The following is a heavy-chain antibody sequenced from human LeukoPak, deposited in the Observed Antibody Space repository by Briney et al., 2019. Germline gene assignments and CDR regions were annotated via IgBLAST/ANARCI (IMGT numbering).Heavy chain of an antibody. V-gene: IGHV1-69*05. CDR1: GGTFSSYA. Sequence: SVKVSCRASGGTFSSYAISWVRQAPGQGLEWMGGIIPIFGTANYAQKFQGRVTITTDESTSTAYMELSSLRSEDTAVYYCAKAVAGLQRAFDIWGQGTMVTVSS. CDR3: AKAVAGLQRAFDI. J-gene: IGHJ3*02. CDR2: IIPIFGTA. D-gene: IGHD6-19*01.